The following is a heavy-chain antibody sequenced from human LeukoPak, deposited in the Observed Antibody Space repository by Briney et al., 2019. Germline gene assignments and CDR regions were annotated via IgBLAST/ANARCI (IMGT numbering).Heavy chain of an antibody. CDR1: GGSISSGGYS. D-gene: IGHD6-13*01. CDR2: IYHSGST. Sequence: SETLSLTCAVSGGSISSGGYSWSWIRQPPGKGPEWIGYIYHSGSTYYNPSLKSRVTISVDTSKNQFSLKLSSVTAADTAVYYCARMAAGPLDYWGQGTLVTVSS. V-gene: IGHV4-30-2*02. CDR3: ARMAAGPLDY. J-gene: IGHJ4*02.